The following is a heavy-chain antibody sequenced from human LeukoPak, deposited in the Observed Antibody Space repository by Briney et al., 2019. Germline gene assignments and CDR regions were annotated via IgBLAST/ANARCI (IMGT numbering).Heavy chain of an antibody. D-gene: IGHD3-22*01. J-gene: IGHJ4*02. CDR1: GGSISSSNYY. V-gene: IGHV4-39*01. CDR3: AKPHYHDSSGYQY. CDR2: IYYSGST. Sequence: PSETPSLTCTVSGGSISSSNYYWGWIRQPPGKGLEWIGSIYYSGSTFYNPSLKSRVTISVDTSKNQFSLKLRSVTAADTAVYYCAKPHYHDSSGYQYWGQGTLVTVSS.